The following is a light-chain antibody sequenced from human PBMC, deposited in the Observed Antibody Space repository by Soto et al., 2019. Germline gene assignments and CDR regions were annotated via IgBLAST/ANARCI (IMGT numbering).Light chain of an antibody. CDR1: QDVNSN. J-gene: IGKJ1*01. CDR2: DSS. Sequence: EVVMTQSPASLSVSPGERATLSCRASQDVNSNLAWYQQKPGQAPRLLIHDSSTRATGIPARFSGSGSGTEFTLIISSLESEDSAVYYCQQYNNWPPWTFGQGTKVDIK. V-gene: IGKV3-15*01. CDR3: QQYNNWPPWT.